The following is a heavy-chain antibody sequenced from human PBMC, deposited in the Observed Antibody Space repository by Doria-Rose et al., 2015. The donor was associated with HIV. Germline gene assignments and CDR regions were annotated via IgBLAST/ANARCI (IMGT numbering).Heavy chain of an antibody. J-gene: IGHJ6*04. CDR1: GFTISSYW. Sequence: GSLSLSCVASGFTISSYWMHWVRQAPGKGLVWVSRINSDGSITNYADSVKGRFTISRDNAKNTLYLQMNSLRAEDMAVYYCTRATLRFSPPVDVWGKGTTVTVSS. D-gene: IGHD3-3*01. V-gene: IGHV3-74*01. CDR2: INSDGSIT. CDR3: TRATLRFSPPVDV.